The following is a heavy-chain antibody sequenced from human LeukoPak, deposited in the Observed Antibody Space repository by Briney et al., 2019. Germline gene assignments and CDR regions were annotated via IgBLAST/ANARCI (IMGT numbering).Heavy chain of an antibody. D-gene: IGHD7-27*01. V-gene: IGHV3-11*04. CDR2: ISHTGTTM. J-gene: IGHJ4*02. CDR1: GFTFSDHY. Sequence: GGSLRLSCAASGFTFSDHYMSWIRQAPGKGLEWVSYISHTGTTMYYADSVKGRFTLSRDNARNSLYLQMNSLRAEDTAVYYCARGHWGLDSWGQGTLVSVPS. CDR3: ARGHWGLDS.